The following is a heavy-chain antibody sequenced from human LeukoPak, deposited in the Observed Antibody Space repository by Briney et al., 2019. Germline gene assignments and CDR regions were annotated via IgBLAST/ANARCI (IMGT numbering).Heavy chain of an antibody. V-gene: IGHV3-74*01. Sequence: GGSLRLSCAASGFSLSTYWMHWVRQAPGRGLVWVSRINPDGTITTYADSVKGRFTISRDDAKNTLYLQMNSLRPEDTAVYYCTRTHCSSTSYYPGWGQGTLVTVSS. CDR1: GFSLSTYW. CDR2: INPDGTIT. J-gene: IGHJ4*02. CDR3: TRTHCSSTSYYPG. D-gene: IGHD2-2*01.